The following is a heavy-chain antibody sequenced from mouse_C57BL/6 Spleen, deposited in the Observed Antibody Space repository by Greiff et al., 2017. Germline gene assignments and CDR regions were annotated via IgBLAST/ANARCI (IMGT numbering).Heavy chain of an antibody. V-gene: IGHV3-6*01. CDR2: ISYDGSN. CDR1: GYSITSGYY. D-gene: IGHD2-2*01. CDR3: AIYYGYDVSFAY. J-gene: IGHJ3*01. Sequence: ESGPGLVKPSQSLSLTCSVTGYSITSGYYWNWIRQFPGNKLEWMGYISYDGSNNYNPSLKNRISITRDTSKNQFFLKLNSVTTEDTATYYCAIYYGYDVSFAYWGQGTLVTVSA.